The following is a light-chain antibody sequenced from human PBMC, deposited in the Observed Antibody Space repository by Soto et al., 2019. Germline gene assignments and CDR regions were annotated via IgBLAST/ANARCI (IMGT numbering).Light chain of an antibody. CDR2: AAS. Sequence: DIPMTQSPSSLSASVGDRVTITCRASQSISSYLNWYQQKPGKAPKLLIYAASSLQSGVPSRFSGSGSGTYFTLTISSLQPEDFATYYCQQSYSTPYTFGQGTKLEIK. CDR1: QSISSY. CDR3: QQSYSTPYT. J-gene: IGKJ2*01. V-gene: IGKV1-39*01.